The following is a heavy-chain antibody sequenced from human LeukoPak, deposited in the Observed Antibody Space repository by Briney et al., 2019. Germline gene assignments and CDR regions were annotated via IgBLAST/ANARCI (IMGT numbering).Heavy chain of an antibody. D-gene: IGHD3-22*01. Sequence: PGGSLRLSCAASGFTVSSNYMSWVRQAPGKGLEWVSVIYSGGSTYYADSVKGRFTISRDNSKNTLYLQMNSLRAEDTAVYYCARVVYDSSGYQPIDYWGQGTLVTVSS. CDR2: IYSGGST. J-gene: IGHJ4*02. CDR3: ARVVYDSSGYQPIDY. V-gene: IGHV3-66*01. CDR1: GFTVSSNY.